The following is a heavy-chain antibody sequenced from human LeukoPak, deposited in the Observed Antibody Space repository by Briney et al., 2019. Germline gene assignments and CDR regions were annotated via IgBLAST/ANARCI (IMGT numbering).Heavy chain of an antibody. Sequence: GGSLRLSCTASGFTFGDHAMSWVRQAPGKGLEWVCFIRSKTYGGTTEYAASVKGRFTVSRDDSRNILSLQMDSLETEDTAVYYCTTDLSSLGVGEFDYWGQGTLVTVSS. V-gene: IGHV3-49*04. D-gene: IGHD3-3*01. CDR2: IRSKTYGGTT. CDR1: GFTFGDHA. CDR3: TTDLSSLGVGEFDY. J-gene: IGHJ4*02.